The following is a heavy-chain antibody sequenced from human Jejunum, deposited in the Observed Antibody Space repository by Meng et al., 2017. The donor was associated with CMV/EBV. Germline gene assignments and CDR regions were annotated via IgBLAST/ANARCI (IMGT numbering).Heavy chain of an antibody. D-gene: IGHD6-6*01. CDR2: IKQDGSAK. Sequence: SCATSGLPFSTFGMSWFRQAPGKGLEWVAHIKQDGSAKYYVDSVRGRFTISRDNTENSLFLQMNTLRVEDTAVYYCATTSGSSYWGQGALVTVSS. J-gene: IGHJ4*02. V-gene: IGHV3-7*01. CDR1: GLPFSTFG. CDR3: ATTSGSSY.